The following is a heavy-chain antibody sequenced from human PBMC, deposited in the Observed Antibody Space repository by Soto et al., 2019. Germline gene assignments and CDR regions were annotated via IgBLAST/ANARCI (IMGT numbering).Heavy chain of an antibody. CDR3: ARGGHVVVVTAALDY. CDR1: GDTFTDYY. CDR2: VNPSGGHT. Sequence: QVQLMQSGAEVKKPGASVKVSCKASGDTFTDYYIHWVRQAPGQGLEWMGTVNPSGGHTTYAQHLRGRVTMNRDTSTSTLYMELTSLTSDDTAIYYCARGGHVVVVTAALDYWGQGTLVTVSS. D-gene: IGHD2-21*02. J-gene: IGHJ4*02. V-gene: IGHV1-46*01.